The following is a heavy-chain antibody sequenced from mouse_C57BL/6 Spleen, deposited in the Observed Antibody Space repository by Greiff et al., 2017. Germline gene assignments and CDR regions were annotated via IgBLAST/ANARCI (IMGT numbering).Heavy chain of an antibody. CDR3: ARLDDGLAGLAY. D-gene: IGHD2-3*01. CDR2: ISYDGSN. J-gene: IGHJ3*01. CDR1: GYSITSGYY. Sequence: DVKLQESGPGLVKPSQSLSLTCSVTGYSITSGYYWNWIRQFPGNKLEWMGYISYDGSNNYNPSLKNRISITRDTSKNQFCLKLNSVTTEDTATYYCARLDDGLAGLAYWGQGTLVTVSA. V-gene: IGHV3-6*01.